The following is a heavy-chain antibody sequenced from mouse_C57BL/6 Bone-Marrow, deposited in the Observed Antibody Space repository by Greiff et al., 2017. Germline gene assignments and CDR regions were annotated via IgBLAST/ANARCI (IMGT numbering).Heavy chain of an antibody. Sequence: EVMLVESGGGLVQPKGSLKLSCAASGFSFNTYAMNWVRQAPGKGLEWVARIRSKSNNYATYYADSVKDRFTISRDDSESMLYLQMNNLKTEDTAMYYCVRQRRSYAMDYWGQRTSVTVAS. V-gene: IGHV10-1*01. CDR1: GFSFNTYA. CDR2: IRSKSNNYAT. CDR3: VRQRRSYAMDY. J-gene: IGHJ4*01. D-gene: IGHD1-1*01.